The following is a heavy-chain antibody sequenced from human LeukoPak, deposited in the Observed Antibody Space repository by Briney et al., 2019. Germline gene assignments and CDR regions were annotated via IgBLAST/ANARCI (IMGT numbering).Heavy chain of an antibody. Sequence: SVKVSCKASGGTFSSYTISWVRQAPGQGLEWMGRIIPVLGIANYAQKFQGRVTITADKSTSTAYMELSSLRSEDTAVYYCARLYYYDSSGYQGGYYYMDVWGKGTTVTVSS. CDR2: IIPVLGIA. CDR3: ARLYYYDSSGYQGGYYYMDV. V-gene: IGHV1-69*02. D-gene: IGHD3-22*01. J-gene: IGHJ6*03. CDR1: GGTFSSYT.